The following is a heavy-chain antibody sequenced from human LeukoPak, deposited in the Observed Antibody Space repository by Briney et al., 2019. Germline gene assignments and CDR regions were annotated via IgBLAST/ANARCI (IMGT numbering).Heavy chain of an antibody. V-gene: IGHV1-8*03. Sequence: ASVKVSCKTSGYSFTAYHINWVRQASGQGLEWLGWMNPYTGDRGYAQRFQGRLSITSDTSISTAYMELGSLKSDDTAVYYCASEAYCSGGRCSVQRVASWGQGTPVTVSS. CDR1: GYSFTAYH. CDR2: MNPYTGDR. CDR3: ASEAYCSGGRCSVQRVAS. D-gene: IGHD2-15*01. J-gene: IGHJ4*02.